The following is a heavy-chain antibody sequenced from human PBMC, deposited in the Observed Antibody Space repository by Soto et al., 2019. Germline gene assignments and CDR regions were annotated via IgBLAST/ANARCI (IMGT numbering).Heavy chain of an antibody. D-gene: IGHD5-12*01. Sequence: SETVSLTCAVYGGSFSGYYWSWIRQPPGKGLEWIGEINHSGSTNYNPSLKSRVTISVDTSKNQFSLKLSSVTAADTAVYYCARGGYSGYQGISDSWGQGNMVSVSS. CDR2: INHSGST. CDR3: ARGGYSGYQGISDS. CDR1: GGSFSGYY. J-gene: IGHJ4*02. V-gene: IGHV4-34*01.